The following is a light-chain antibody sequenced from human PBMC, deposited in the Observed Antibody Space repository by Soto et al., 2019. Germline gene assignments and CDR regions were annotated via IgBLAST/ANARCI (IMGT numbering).Light chain of an antibody. CDR2: GNT. J-gene: IGLJ2*01. V-gene: IGLV1-40*01. CDR1: SSNIGAGYD. CDR3: QSWDTSRSGSV. Sequence: QSVLTQPPSVSGAPGQRVTISCTGSSSNIGAGYDVNWYQQLPGTAPKLLIYGNTNRPSGVPDRFSGSKSGTSGSLAISGRQTEDEADYYCQSWDTSRSGSVFGGGTKLTVL.